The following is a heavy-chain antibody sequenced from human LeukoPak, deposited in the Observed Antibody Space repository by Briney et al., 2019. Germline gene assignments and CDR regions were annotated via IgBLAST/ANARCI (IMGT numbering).Heavy chain of an antibody. CDR1: GFTVSSNS. J-gene: IGHJ4*02. CDR2: IYSDNT. V-gene: IGHV3-53*01. D-gene: IGHD4/OR15-4a*01. CDR3: ARRAGAYSHPYDY. Sequence: GSLRLSCTVSGFTVSSNSISWVRQPPGKGLEWVSFIYSDNTHYSDSVKGRFTISRDNSKNTLYLQMHSLRAENTAVYYCARRAGAYSHPYDYWGQGTLVTVSS.